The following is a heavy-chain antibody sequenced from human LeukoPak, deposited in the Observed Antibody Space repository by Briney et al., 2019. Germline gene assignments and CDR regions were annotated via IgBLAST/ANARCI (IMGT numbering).Heavy chain of an antibody. D-gene: IGHD3-10*01. Sequence: PSGTLSLTCAVSGGSISSSNWWSWVRQPPGKGLEWIGEIYHSGSTNYNPSLKSRVTISVDKSKNQFSLKLSSVTAADTAVYYCAKAGSSPYAEYFQHWGQGTLVTVSS. CDR2: IYHSGST. CDR3: AKAGSSPYAEYFQH. V-gene: IGHV4-4*02. J-gene: IGHJ1*01. CDR1: GGSISSSNW.